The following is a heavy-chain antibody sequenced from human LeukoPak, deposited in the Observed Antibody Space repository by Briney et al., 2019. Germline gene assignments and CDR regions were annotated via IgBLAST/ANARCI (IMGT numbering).Heavy chain of an antibody. CDR3: AGYCSTTSCYSSPNWFDP. CDR2: LGISGDYA. J-gene: IGHJ5*02. V-gene: IGHV3-23*01. Sequence: PGGSLRLSCVASGFTLSSYAVSWVRQAPGKGLQWVSSLGISGDYAWYAGSVKGRFTISRDNSKNTLYLQMNSLRAEDTAVYYCAGYCSTTSCYSSPNWFDPWGQGTLVTVSS. D-gene: IGHD2-2*01. CDR1: GFTLSSYA.